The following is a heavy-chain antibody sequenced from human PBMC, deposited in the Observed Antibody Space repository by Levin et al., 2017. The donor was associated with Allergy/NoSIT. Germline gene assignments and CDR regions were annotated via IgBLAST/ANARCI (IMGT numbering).Heavy chain of an antibody. J-gene: IGHJ4*02. Sequence: GESLKISCAVSGFTFSTYGMHWVRQAPGKGLEWVAVISFDGNNRYYADSVKGRFTISRDNSKNTLYLQMNSLRAEDTAVYYCATGGWGYTYGHGTSNFDYWGQGTLVTVSS. CDR3: ATGGWGYTYGHGTSNFDY. D-gene: IGHD5-18*01. CDR1: GFTFSTYG. V-gene: IGHV3-30*03. CDR2: ISFDGNNR.